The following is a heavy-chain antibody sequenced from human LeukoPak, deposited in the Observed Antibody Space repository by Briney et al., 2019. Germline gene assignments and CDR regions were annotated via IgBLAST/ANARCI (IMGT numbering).Heavy chain of an antibody. CDR3: AKARVITSFDY. Sequence: GGSLRLSCAASGFTFNNYVMSWVRQAPGKGLEWVSSVSGSGSTAYYADSVKSRFTISRDNSKNTLYLQMNTMRAEDTATYYCAKARVITSFDYWGQGTLVTVSS. D-gene: IGHD3-22*01. V-gene: IGHV3-23*01. CDR1: GFTFNNYV. CDR2: VSGSGSTA. J-gene: IGHJ4*02.